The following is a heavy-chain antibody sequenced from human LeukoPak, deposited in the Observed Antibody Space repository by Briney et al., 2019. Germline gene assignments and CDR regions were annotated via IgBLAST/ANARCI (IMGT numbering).Heavy chain of an antibody. CDR1: GGSISSGGYS. J-gene: IGHJ4*02. V-gene: IGHV4-30-2*01. D-gene: IGHD5-18*01. CDR3: ARGGYSYGHPFDY. Sequence: SETLSLTCAVSGGSISSGGYSWGWIRQPPGKGLEWIGYIYHSGSTYYNPSLKSRVTISVDRSKNQFSLKLSSVTAADTAVYYCARGGYSYGHPFDYWGQGTLVTVSS. CDR2: IYHSGST.